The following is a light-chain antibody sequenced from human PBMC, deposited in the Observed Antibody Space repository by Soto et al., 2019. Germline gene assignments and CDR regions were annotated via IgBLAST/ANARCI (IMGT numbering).Light chain of an antibody. V-gene: IGKV3-20*01. J-gene: IGKJ4*01. CDR1: QSVSSSY. CDR3: QQYGDSPFT. CDR2: AAS. Sequence: EIVLTQSPGTQSLSPGERATLSCRASQSVSSSYLAWYHQKPGQAPRLLIYAASSRATGIPDRFSGSGSGTDFTLTISRLEPEDFAVYYCQQYGDSPFTFGGGTTVEIK.